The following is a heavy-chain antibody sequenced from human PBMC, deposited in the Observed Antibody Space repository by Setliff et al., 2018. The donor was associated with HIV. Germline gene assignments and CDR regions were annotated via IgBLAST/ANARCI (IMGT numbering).Heavy chain of an antibody. CDR3: ARSDQGIILDY. Sequence: GASVKISCKGSGYTFTSYYIHWVRQAPGQGLEWMGVINPSGGSTSYAQKFQGRVTMTRDTSTSTVYMELSSLRSDDTAVYYCARSDQGIILDYWGQGTLVTVSS. D-gene: IGHD2-2*01. V-gene: IGHV1-46*01. CDR2: INPSGGST. CDR1: GYTFTSYY. J-gene: IGHJ4*02.